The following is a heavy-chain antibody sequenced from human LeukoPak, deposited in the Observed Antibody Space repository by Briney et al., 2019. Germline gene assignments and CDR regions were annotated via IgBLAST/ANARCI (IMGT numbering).Heavy chain of an antibody. D-gene: IGHD6-19*01. V-gene: IGHV3-33*06. CDR1: DFLFSSYG. CDR2: IWYDGSKK. CDR3: AKDVAAGTAYAFDI. J-gene: IGHJ3*02. Sequence: GESLKISCEASDFLFSSYGMHWVRQAPDKGLERVAVIWYDGSKKYYAESVKGRFTISRDNSKNALYLQMNSLRAEDTAVYYCAKDVAAGTAYAFDIWGQGTMVTVSS.